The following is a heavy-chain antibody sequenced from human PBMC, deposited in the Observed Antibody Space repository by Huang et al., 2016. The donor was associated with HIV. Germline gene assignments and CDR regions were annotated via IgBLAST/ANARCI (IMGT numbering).Heavy chain of an antibody. CDR1: GYIFTTYS. V-gene: IGHV1-3*01. D-gene: IGHD2-2*03. CDR3: ARAARGDGYHGAFDV. J-gene: IGHJ3*01. Sequence: QVQLVQSGAEFKKPGASLKLSCAASGYIFTTYSIHWFRRVPGQSLQWLGWINPGNGRIPCLQSFNGRVILSRDLSAATVYMQLSGLTADDTATYFCARAARGDGYHGAFDVWGQGTMVTV. CDR2: INPGNGRI.